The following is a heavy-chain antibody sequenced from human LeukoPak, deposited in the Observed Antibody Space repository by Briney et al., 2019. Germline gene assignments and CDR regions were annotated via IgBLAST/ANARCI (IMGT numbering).Heavy chain of an antibody. Sequence: SETLSLTCTVSGGSISSYYWSWIRQPPGKGLEWIGYIYYSGSTNYNPSLKSRVTISVDTSKNQFSLKLSSVTAADTAVYYCAKRGANSGYDFWGQGTLVTVSS. V-gene: IGHV4-59*01. CDR2: IYYSGST. D-gene: IGHD5-12*01. CDR1: GGSISSYY. CDR3: AKRGANSGYDF. J-gene: IGHJ4*02.